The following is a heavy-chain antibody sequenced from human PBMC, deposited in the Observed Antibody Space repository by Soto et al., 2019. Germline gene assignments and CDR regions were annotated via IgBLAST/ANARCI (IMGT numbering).Heavy chain of an antibody. Sequence: TDAVCGGSFSGYYWSWILQQPGKGLEWIGEINHSGSTNYNPSLKSRVTISVDTSKNQFSLKLTSVTAADTAVYYCARGTPYHRNDDWFDTWGQGTLVTVSS. V-gene: IGHV4-34*01. CDR2: INHSGST. CDR1: GGSFSGYY. J-gene: IGHJ5*02. CDR3: ARGTPYHRNDDWFDT.